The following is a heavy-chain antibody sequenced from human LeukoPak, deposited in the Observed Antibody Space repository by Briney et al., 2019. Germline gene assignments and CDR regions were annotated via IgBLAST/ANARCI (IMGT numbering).Heavy chain of an antibody. CDR2: IYPGNSDT. CDR1: GYSFTTYW. CDR3: ARNGAAGTPNRFFNWFDL. D-gene: IGHD6-13*01. J-gene: IGHJ5*02. V-gene: IGHV5-51*01. Sequence: GESLKISCKGSGYSFTTYWIAWVRQMPGKGLEWMGLIYPGNSDTRYSPSFQGQVTFPADKSIDTAYLQWNSLQASDTAIYYCARNGAAGTPNRFFNWFDLWGQGTLVTVSS.